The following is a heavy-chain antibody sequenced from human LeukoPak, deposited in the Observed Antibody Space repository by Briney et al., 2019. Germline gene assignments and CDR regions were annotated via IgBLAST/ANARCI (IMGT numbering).Heavy chain of an antibody. CDR2: INPNSGDT. CDR3: ARDREGNAFDI. V-gene: IGHV1-2*04. D-gene: IGHD1-26*01. J-gene: IGHJ3*02. CDR1: GYTFSGYY. Sequence: GASVKVSCKASGYTFSGYYMHWMRQAPGQGLEWMGWINPNSGDTNYAQKFQGWVTMTRDTSISTAYMELSRLRSDDTAVYYCARDREGNAFDIWGQGIMVTVSS.